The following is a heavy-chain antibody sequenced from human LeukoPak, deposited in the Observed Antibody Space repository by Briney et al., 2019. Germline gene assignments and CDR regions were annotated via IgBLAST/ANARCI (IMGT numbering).Heavy chain of an antibody. CDR2: IRFDGSNK. CDR1: GFTFSTYG. V-gene: IGHV3-30*02. J-gene: IGHJ5*02. Sequence: GGSLRLSCAASGFTFSTYGMHWVRQAPGKGLEWVAFIRFDGSNKYYADSVKGRFTFSRDNSKNTLYLQMNSLRAEDTAVYYCARDILRNAVAGCWFDPWGQGTLVTVSS. CDR3: ARDILRNAVAGCWFDP. D-gene: IGHD6-19*01.